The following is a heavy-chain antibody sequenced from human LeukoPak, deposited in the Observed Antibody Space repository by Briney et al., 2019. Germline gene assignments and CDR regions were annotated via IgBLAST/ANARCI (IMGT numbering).Heavy chain of an antibody. CDR1: GGSISSSSYY. J-gene: IGHJ4*02. CDR2: IYYSGST. Sequence: SGTLSLTCTVSGGSISSSSYYWGWIRQPPGKGLEWIGSIYYSGSTYYNPSLKSRVTISVDTSKNQFSLKLSSVTAADTAVYYCARGGQYYDYVWGSYRGYYFDYWGQGTLVTVSS. V-gene: IGHV4-39*07. D-gene: IGHD3-16*01. CDR3: ARGGQYYDYVWGSYRGYYFDY.